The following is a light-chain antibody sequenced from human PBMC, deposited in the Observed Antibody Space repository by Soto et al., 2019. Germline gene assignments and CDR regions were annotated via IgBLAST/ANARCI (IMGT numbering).Light chain of an antibody. Sequence: DIQMTQSPSSLSASVGDRVTITCRASQSISNYLNWYQQKPGKAPKLLIYAASSMQSGVPSRCSGSGSETDFNLTISGLQPDDSATCCCPRSVSPLWTFGQGNKVEV. V-gene: IGKV1-39*01. CDR2: AAS. J-gene: IGKJ1*01. CDR3: PRSVSPLWT. CDR1: QSISNY.